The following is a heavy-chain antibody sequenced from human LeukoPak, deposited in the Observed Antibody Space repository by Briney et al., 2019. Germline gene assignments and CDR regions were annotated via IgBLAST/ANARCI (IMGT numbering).Heavy chain of an antibody. CDR2: ISSSSSYI. J-gene: IGHJ4*02. V-gene: IGHV3-21*01. CDR1: GFTFSSYS. D-gene: IGHD3-10*01. CDR3: AKEAGRWFGELLSTNDY. Sequence: GGSLTLSCAVSGFTFSSYSMNWVRQAPGKGLGWVSSISSSSSYIYYADSVKGRFTTSRDNTKNSLYLQMNSLRAEDTAVYYCAKEAGRWFGELLSTNDYWGQGTLVTVSS.